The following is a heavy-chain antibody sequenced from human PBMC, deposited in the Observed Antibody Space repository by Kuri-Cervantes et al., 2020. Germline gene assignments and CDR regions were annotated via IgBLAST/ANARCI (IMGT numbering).Heavy chain of an antibody. D-gene: IGHD2-8*02. CDR2: VYYSGST. CDR3: ARHVYCGASTRWCYFDY. J-gene: IGHJ4*02. CDR1: GGSISSNNYY. V-gene: IGHV4-39*01. Sequence: ESLKISCTVSGGSISSNNYYWGWIRQPPGKGLDWIGSVYYSGSTDYKPSLQSRVTMSMDTSKSQISLNLSSVTAADTAVYYCARHVYCGASTRWCYFDYWGQGILVTVSS.